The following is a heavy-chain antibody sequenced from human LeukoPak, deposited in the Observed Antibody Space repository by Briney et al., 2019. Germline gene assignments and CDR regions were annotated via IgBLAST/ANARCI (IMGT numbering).Heavy chain of an antibody. Sequence: SETLSLTCTVSGVSINTYFWSWIRQPPGKGLEWIGYVYYNGITNYNPSLKSRVSISLNTSKNQFSLRLNSVTAAETAVYYCASQLGGTTFHWGQGTLVTVSS. D-gene: IGHD1/OR15-1a*01. CDR3: ASQLGGTTFH. J-gene: IGHJ4*02. V-gene: IGHV4-59*01. CDR1: GVSINTYF. CDR2: VYYNGIT.